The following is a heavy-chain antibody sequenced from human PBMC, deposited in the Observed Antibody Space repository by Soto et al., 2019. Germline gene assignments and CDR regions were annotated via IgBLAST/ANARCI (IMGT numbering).Heavy chain of an antibody. D-gene: IGHD6-13*01. J-gene: IGHJ4*02. Sequence: ASVKVSCKASGYTFTSYDINWVRQATGQGLEWMGWMNPNSGNTGYAQKFQGRVTMTRNTSTSTAYMELSSLRSEDTAVYYCARTPPLSSSHHAELDYWGQGTLVTVSS. CDR1: GYTFTSYD. CDR2: MNPNSGNT. CDR3: ARTPPLSSSHHAELDY. V-gene: IGHV1-8*01.